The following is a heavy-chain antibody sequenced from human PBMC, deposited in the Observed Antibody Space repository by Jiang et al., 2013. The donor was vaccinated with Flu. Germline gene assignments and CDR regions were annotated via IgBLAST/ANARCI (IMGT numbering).Heavy chain of an antibody. Sequence: KPSETLSLTCTVSGGSISSSSYYWGWIRQPPGKGLEWIGSIYYSGSTYYNPSLKSRVTISVDTSKNQFSLKLSSVTAADTAVYYCARQGLSGSSTPFDYWGQGTLVTVSS. CDR3: ARQGLSGSSTPFDY. CDR2: IYYSGST. V-gene: IGHV4-39*01. CDR1: GGSISSSSYY. J-gene: IGHJ4*02. D-gene: IGHD1-26*01.